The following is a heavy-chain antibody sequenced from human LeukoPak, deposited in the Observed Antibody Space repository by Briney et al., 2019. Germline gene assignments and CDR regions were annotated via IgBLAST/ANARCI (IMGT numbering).Heavy chain of an antibody. J-gene: IGHJ4*02. Sequence: SLTLSCAASGFTVITDYMTWVRQSPGKGLEWVSTLYSSGNTYYADPVKGRFTVSRDNSKNTLFLEMSSMRAEDTAVYFCARGWGSFENWGQGTLVAVSS. D-gene: IGHD7-27*01. CDR1: GFTVITDY. CDR3: ARGWGSFEN. CDR2: LYSSGNT. V-gene: IGHV3-53*01.